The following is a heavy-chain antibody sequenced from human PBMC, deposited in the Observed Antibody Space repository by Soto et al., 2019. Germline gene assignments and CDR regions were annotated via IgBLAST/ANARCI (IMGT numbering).Heavy chain of an antibody. Sequence: AVSEGKSVGRSWRRRIRKHPGKGLEWIGEIYHSGSTNYNPSLKSRVTISVDKSKNQFSLKLSSVTAADTAVYYCARVSGSYYYGMDVWGQGTTVTVSS. J-gene: IGHJ6*02. CDR2: IYHSGST. V-gene: IGHV4-4*02. CDR3: ARVSGSYYYGMDV. D-gene: IGHD1-26*01. CDR1: EGKSVGRSW.